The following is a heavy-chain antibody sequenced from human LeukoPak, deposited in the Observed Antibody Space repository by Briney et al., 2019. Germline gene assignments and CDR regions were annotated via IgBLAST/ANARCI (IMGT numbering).Heavy chain of an antibody. CDR2: IGTAGDT. Sequence: GGSLRLSCAASGFTFSNYDMHWVRHPTGKGLEWVSAIGTAGDTYYSDSVKGRFTISREDAKNSLYFQMNSLRAGDSAVYYCARGVDGYNFVDYWGQGTLVTVSS. CDR3: ARGVDGYNFVDY. D-gene: IGHD5-24*01. V-gene: IGHV3-13*01. CDR1: GFTFSNYD. J-gene: IGHJ4*02.